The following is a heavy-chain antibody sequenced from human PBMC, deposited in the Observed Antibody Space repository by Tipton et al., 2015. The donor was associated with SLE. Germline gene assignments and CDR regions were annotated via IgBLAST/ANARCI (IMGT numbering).Heavy chain of an antibody. J-gene: IGHJ6*03. CDR3: VKERSPDYYSYYMDV. V-gene: IGHV3-23*03. CDR2: VYGGGSST. Sequence: AVSGLTFTRNAMSWVRQAPGKGLEWVSRVYGGGSSTYYADSVKGRFTISRDESGNTLYLQMNSLRGDDTAVYYCVKERSPDYYSYYMDVWGKGTTVTVSS. CDR1: GLTFTRNA.